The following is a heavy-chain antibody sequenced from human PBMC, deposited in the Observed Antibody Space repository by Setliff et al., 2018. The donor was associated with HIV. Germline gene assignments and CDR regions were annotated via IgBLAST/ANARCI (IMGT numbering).Heavy chain of an antibody. CDR3: ARTPQEVVVVAATRPYYYYYMDV. J-gene: IGHJ6*03. Sequence: PSETLSLTCTVSGGSISSSRYYWTWIRQPPGKGLEWIGEISPSGSTNYNPSLKSRVTISVDTSENQFSLKLSSVTAADTAVYYCARTPQEVVVVAATRPYYYYYMDVWGKGTTVTVSS. V-gene: IGHV4-39*01. CDR2: ISPSGST. D-gene: IGHD2-15*01. CDR1: GGSISSSRYY.